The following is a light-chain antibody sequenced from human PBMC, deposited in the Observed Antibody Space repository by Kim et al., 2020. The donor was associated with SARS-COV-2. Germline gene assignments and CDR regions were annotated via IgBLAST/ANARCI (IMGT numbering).Light chain of an antibody. V-gene: IGLV2-14*03. CDR1: NNDVGGYNY. CDR2: DVK. J-gene: IGLJ1*01. Sequence: QSALTQPASVSGSPGQSITIFCTRTNNDVGGYNYVSWYQQHPGKAPKLLIYDVKRRPSGVSDRFSGSKSGYRATLTISGLQPEDEAEYYCSSYTATTASVFGTGTKVTVL. CDR3: SSYTATTASV.